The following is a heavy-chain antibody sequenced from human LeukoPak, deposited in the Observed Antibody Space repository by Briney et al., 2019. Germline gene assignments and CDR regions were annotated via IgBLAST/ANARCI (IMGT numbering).Heavy chain of an antibody. CDR2: IYFSGST. J-gene: IGHJ3*02. CDR3: ARFPDAFDI. V-gene: IGHV4-59*11. Sequence: SETLSLTCTVSGGSISSHYWSWIRQPPGKVLEWIGYIYFSGSTNYNPSLKSRVTRSVDWSKYQFSLKLSSVTAADTAVYYCARFPDAFDIWGQGTMVTVSS. CDR1: GGSISSHY.